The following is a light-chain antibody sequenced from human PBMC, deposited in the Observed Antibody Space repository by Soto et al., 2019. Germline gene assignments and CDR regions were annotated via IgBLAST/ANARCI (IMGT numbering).Light chain of an antibody. CDR1: SSDIGGYNY. CDR3: SSYTINSTPV. J-gene: IGLJ2*01. CDR2: DVN. Sequence: QSALTQPASVSGSPGQSITISCTGTSSDIGGYNYVSWYQQHPGKAPKLMIYDVNNRPSGVSNRFSGSKSGNTASLTISGLQAEDEADYYCSSYTINSTPVFGGGTKVTVL. V-gene: IGLV2-14*01.